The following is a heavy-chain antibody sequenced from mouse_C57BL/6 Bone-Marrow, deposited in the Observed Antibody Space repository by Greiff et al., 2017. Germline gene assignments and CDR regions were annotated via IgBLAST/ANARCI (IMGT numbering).Heavy chain of an antibody. V-gene: IGHV14-3*01. CDR2: IDPANGNT. J-gene: IGHJ1*03. CDR1: GFNIKNTY. CDR3: AIYYGNPWYFDV. D-gene: IGHD2-1*01. Sequence: VHVKQSVAELVRPGASVKLSCTASGFNIKNTYMHWVKQRPEQGLEWIGRIDPANGNTKYAPKFQGKATITADTSSNTAYLQLSSLTSEDTAIYYCAIYYGNPWYFDVWGTGTTVTVSS.